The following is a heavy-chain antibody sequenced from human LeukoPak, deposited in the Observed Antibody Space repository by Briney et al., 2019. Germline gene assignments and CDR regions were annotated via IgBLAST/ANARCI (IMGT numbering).Heavy chain of an antibody. V-gene: IGHV1-2*02. J-gene: IGHJ2*01. D-gene: IGHD3-22*01. CDR2: INPNSGGT. Sequence: ASVKVSCKASGYTFTGYYMHWVRQAPGQGLEWMGWINPNSGGTNYAQKFQGRVTMTRDTSISTAYMELSRLRSDDTAVYYCARSYYDSSGYEFYWYFDLWGRGTLVTVSS. CDR1: GYTFTGYY. CDR3: ARSYYDSSGYEFYWYFDL.